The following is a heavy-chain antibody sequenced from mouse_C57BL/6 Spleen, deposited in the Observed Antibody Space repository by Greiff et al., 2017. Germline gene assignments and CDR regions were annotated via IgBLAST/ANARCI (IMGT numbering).Heavy chain of an antibody. CDR2: IYPGSGNT. CDR3: ARSLIYYDYDTFAY. J-gene: IGHJ3*01. Sequence: QVQLQQSGPELVKPGASVKISCKASGYSFTSYYTHWVKQRPGQGLEWIGWIYPGSGNTKYNEKFKGKATLTADTSSSTAYMQLSSLTSEDSAVYYCARSLIYYDYDTFAYWGQVTLVTVSA. D-gene: IGHD2-4*01. CDR1: GYSFTSYY. V-gene: IGHV1-66*01.